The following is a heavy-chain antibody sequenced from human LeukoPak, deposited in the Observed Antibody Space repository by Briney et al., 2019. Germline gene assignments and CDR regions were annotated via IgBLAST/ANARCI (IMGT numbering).Heavy chain of an antibody. J-gene: IGHJ5*02. Sequence: GLELIGYIYYSASTYYNPSLKSRVTISVDTSKNQFSLKLSSVTAADTAVYYCVRGEGWFDPWGQGTLVTVSS. CDR3: VRGEGWFDP. V-gene: IGHV4-30-4*01. CDR2: IYYSAST.